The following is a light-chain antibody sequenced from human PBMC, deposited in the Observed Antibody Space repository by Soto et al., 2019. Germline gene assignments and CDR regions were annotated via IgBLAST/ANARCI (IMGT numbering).Light chain of an antibody. CDR1: QNVNNY. CDR2: DAS. Sequence: DIVLTQSPATLSLSPGDRATLSCRASQNVNNYLAWYQQKPGQAPRLLIYDASNRATGIPARFSGSGSGTDFTLPISSLEPGCFAIYYCQQRLSWYTFGQGTRLEI. CDR3: QQRLSWYT. J-gene: IGKJ2*01. V-gene: IGKV3-11*01.